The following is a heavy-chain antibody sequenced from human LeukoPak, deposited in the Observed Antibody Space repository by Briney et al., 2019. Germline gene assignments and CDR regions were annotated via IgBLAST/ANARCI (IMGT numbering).Heavy chain of an antibody. J-gene: IGHJ6*02. V-gene: IGHV3-7*04. D-gene: IGHD2-15*01. CDR2: IKQDGSEK. Sequence: GGSLRLSCAASGFIFSTYWMSWVRQAPGKGLEWVANIKQDGSEKYYVDSVKGRFTISRDNAKNSLYLQMNSLRAEDTAVYFCARDIVVVVTAPNYCYYGMDVWGQGTTVTVSS. CDR1: GFIFSTYW. CDR3: ARDIVVVVTAPNYCYYGMDV.